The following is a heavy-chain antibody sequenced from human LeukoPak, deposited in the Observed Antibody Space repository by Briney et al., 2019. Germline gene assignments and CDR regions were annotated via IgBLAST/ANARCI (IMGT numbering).Heavy chain of an antibody. CDR1: GFTFSSYG. D-gene: IGHD3-16*01. CDR3: ARDLRPFGGGYACDY. V-gene: IGHV3-33*08. CDR2: IWYDGSNK. J-gene: IGHJ4*02. Sequence: PGGSLRLSCAASGFTFSSYGMSWVRQAPGKGLEWVAVIWYDGSNKYYADSVKGRFTISRDNSKNTLYLQMNSLRAEDTAVYYCARDLRPFGGGYACDYWGQGTLVTVSS.